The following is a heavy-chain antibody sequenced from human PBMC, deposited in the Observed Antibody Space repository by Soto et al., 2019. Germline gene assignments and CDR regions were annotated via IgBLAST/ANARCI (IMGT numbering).Heavy chain of an antibody. Sequence: QVQLVQSGAEVKKPGASVKVSCKASGYTFTSYGISWVRQAPGQGLEWMGWISAYNGNTNYAQKLQGRVTMTTDTSTSTAYMELRSLRSDDTAVYYCAGDLRRRARAAAGNYYFDYWGQGTLVTVSS. V-gene: IGHV1-18*01. CDR2: ISAYNGNT. CDR1: GYTFTSYG. J-gene: IGHJ4*02. D-gene: IGHD6-13*01. CDR3: AGDLRRRARAAAGNYYFDY.